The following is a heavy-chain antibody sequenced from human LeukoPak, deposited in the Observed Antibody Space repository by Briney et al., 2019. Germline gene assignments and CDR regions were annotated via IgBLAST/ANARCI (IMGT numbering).Heavy chain of an antibody. CDR1: GYTFTSYG. D-gene: IGHD3-22*01. J-gene: IGHJ3*02. CDR2: ISAYNGNT. CDR3: ARDVPTKIVVVITDAFDI. Sequence: EASVKVSCKASGYTFTSYGISWVRQAPGQGLEWMGWISAYNGNTNYAQKLQGRVTMTTDTSTSTAYMELRSLRSDHTAVYYCARDVPTKIVVVITDAFDIWGQGTMVTVSS. V-gene: IGHV1-18*01.